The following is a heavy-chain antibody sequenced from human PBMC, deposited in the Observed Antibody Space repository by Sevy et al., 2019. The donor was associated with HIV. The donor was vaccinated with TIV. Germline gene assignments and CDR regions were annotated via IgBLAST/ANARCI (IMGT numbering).Heavy chain of an antibody. CDR1: GFTFNIYW. CDR2: INQDGSVQ. CDR3: ARIGYSSSANDY. D-gene: IGHD6-13*01. Sequence: GGSLRLSCAPSGFTFNIYWMSWVRQAPGKGLEWVANINQDGSVQYYVDSVKGRFTISRDNAKNSVYLQMNSLRVEVTSIYYCARIGYSSSANDYWGQGTLVTVSS. V-gene: IGHV3-7*01. J-gene: IGHJ4*02.